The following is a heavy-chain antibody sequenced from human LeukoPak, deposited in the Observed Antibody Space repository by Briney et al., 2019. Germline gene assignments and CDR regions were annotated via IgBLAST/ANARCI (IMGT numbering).Heavy chain of an antibody. J-gene: IGHJ4*02. V-gene: IGHV3-11*04. D-gene: IGHD5-24*01. CDR2: ISSSGSTI. Sequence: GGSLRLPCAASGFTFSDYYMSWIRQAPGKGLEWVSYISSSGSTIYYADSVKGRFTISRDNAKNSLYLQMDSLRAEDTAVYYCARDAVSGGMAIWDYWGQGTLVTVSS. CDR1: GFTFSDYY. CDR3: ARDAVSGGMAIWDY.